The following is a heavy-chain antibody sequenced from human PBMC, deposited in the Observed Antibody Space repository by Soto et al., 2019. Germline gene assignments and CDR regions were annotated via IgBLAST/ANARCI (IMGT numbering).Heavy chain of an antibody. D-gene: IGHD4-17*01. Sequence: QVQLVQSGAEVKKPGSSVKVSCKASGGTFSSYTISWVRQAPGQGLEWMGRIIPILGIANYAQKLQGRVTITADKSTSTAYMELSSLRSEDTAVYYCAREMTTVNAFDIWGQGTMVTVSS. CDR3: AREMTTVNAFDI. CDR1: GGTFSSYT. V-gene: IGHV1-69*08. CDR2: IIPILGIA. J-gene: IGHJ3*02.